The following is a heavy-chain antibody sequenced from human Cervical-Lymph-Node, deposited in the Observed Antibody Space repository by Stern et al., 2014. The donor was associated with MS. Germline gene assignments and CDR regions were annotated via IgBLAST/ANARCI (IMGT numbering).Heavy chain of an antibody. CDR2: LYPGDSDT. V-gene: IGHV5-51*01. D-gene: IGHD6-13*01. CDR3: ARHRQQTLYGMDV. CDR1: GYSFTNYW. J-gene: IGHJ6*02. Sequence: VQLVQSGAEVKKPGESLKISCKGSGYSFTNYWIGWVRQMPGKGLEWMGVLYPGDSDTRYSPSFQGRVTISADKSISTAYLQWSSLKASDTAMYYCARHRQQTLYGMDVWGQGTTVTVSS.